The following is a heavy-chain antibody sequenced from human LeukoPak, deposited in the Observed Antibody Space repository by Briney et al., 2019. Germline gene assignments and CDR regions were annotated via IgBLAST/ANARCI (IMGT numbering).Heavy chain of an antibody. Sequence: PGGSLRLSCAASGFTFSIYEMSWVRQAPGKGLEWVSYISSSSSTIYYADSVKGRFTISRDNAKNSLYLQMNSLRDEDTAVYYCARYVDTTMLTWGQGTLVTVSS. CDR2: ISSSSSTI. CDR1: GFTFSIYE. CDR3: ARYVDTTMLT. J-gene: IGHJ4*02. V-gene: IGHV3-48*02. D-gene: IGHD5-18*01.